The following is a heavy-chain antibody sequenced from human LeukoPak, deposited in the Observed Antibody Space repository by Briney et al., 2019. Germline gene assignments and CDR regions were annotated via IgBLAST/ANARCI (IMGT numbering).Heavy chain of an antibody. CDR3: ARVRWLQLKDYFDY. J-gene: IGHJ4*02. CDR1: GFTFSSYA. D-gene: IGHD5-24*01. Sequence: PGGSLRLSCAASGFTFSSYAMSWVRQAPGKGLEWVANIKQDGSEKYYVDSVKGRFTISRDNAKNSLYLQMNSLRVEDTAVYYCARVRWLQLKDYFDYWGQGTLVTVSS. V-gene: IGHV3-7*01. CDR2: IKQDGSEK.